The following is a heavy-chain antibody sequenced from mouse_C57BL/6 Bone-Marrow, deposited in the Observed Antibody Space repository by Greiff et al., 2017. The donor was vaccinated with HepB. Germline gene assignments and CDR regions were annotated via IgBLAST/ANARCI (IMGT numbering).Heavy chain of an antibody. CDR3: ATTKIYYGNYGRYFDV. CDR2: IWTGGGT. Sequence: VQLQQSGPGLVAPSQSLSITCTVSGFSLTSYAISWVRQPPGKGLEWLGVIWTGGGTNYNSALKSRLSISKDNSKSQVFLKMNSLQTDDTARYYCATTKIYYGNYGRYFDVWGTGTTVTVSS. D-gene: IGHD2-1*01. CDR1: GFSLTSYA. J-gene: IGHJ1*03. V-gene: IGHV2-9-1*01.